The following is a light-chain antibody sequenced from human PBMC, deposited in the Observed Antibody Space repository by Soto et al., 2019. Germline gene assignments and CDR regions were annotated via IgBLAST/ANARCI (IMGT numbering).Light chain of an antibody. Sequence: EIVLTQSPGTLSLSPGERATLSCSASQSVSNYLAWYQQKPGQAPMLLIYGASRRATVIPDRFSGSGSGTDFTLTISRLEPEDFAVYYCQQYGGSPQTFGQGTNVEIK. CDR1: QSVSNY. CDR3: QQYGGSPQT. V-gene: IGKV3-20*01. J-gene: IGKJ1*01. CDR2: GAS.